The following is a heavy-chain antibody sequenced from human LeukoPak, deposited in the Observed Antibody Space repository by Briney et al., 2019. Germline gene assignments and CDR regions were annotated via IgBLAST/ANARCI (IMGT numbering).Heavy chain of an antibody. V-gene: IGHV4-59*01. Sequence: PSETLSLTCSVSGGSMTTYYWSWIRQPPGKGLEWIGYISYSAITNYNPALKSRVTISIDTSKNQFSLKLSSVTAADTAVYYCARGVNWIDPWGQGTLVTVSS. J-gene: IGHJ5*02. D-gene: IGHD6-13*01. CDR2: ISYSAIT. CDR3: ARGVNWIDP. CDR1: GGSMTTYY.